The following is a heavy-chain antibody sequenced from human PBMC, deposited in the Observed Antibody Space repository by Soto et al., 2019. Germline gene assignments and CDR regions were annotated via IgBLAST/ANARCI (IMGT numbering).Heavy chain of an antibody. D-gene: IGHD3-9*01. CDR3: AFFYYDILTGYPKSDY. V-gene: IGHV4-30-2*01. CDR2: IYHSGST. CDR1: GGSISSGGYS. J-gene: IGHJ4*02. Sequence: LSLTCAVSGGSISSGGYSWSWIRQPPGKGLEWIGYIYHSGSTYYNPSLKSRVTISVDRSKNQFSLKLSSVTAADTALYYFAFFYYDILTGYPKSDYWGQGTLVTVSS.